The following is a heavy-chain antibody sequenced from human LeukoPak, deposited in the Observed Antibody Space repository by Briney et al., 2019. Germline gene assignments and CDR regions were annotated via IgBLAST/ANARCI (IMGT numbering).Heavy chain of an antibody. J-gene: IGHJ5*02. CDR1: GYSISSGYY. V-gene: IGHV4-38-2*01. Sequence: PSETLSLTCAVSGYSISSGYYWGWIRQPPGKGLEWIGSIYHSGSTYYNPSLKGRVTISVDTSKNQFSLKLSSVTAADTAVYYCARGIYDYYGSANWFDPWGQGTLVTVSS. CDR3: ARGIYDYYGSANWFDP. CDR2: IYHSGST. D-gene: IGHD3-10*01.